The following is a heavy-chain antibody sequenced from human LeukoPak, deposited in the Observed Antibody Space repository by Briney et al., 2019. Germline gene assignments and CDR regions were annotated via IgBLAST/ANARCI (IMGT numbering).Heavy chain of an antibody. CDR1: GGSISSGDYY. J-gene: IGHJ6*02. Sequence: SETLSLTCTVSGGSISSGDYYWSWIRQPPGKGLEWIGYIYYSGSTYYNPSLKSRVTISVDTSKNQFSLKLSSVTAADTAVYYCARGMRSGSYPYYYYGMDVWGQGTTVTVSS. V-gene: IGHV4-30-4*01. CDR2: IYYSGST. CDR3: ARGMRSGSYPYYYYGMDV. D-gene: IGHD1-26*01.